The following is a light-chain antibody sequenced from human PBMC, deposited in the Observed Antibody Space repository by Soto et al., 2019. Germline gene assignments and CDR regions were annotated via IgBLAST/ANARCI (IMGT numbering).Light chain of an antibody. Sequence: EIVLTPAPGTLSLSPGERATLSCRSSHSVTSNYLAWYQQKPGQAPRLLIYDVSSSATGIPDRFSGSGSGTDFTLTISRLEAVDFAVYYCQQYGISPTFGQWTKVEIK. CDR1: HSVTSNY. CDR3: QQYGISPT. V-gene: IGKV3-20*01. J-gene: IGKJ1*01. CDR2: DVS.